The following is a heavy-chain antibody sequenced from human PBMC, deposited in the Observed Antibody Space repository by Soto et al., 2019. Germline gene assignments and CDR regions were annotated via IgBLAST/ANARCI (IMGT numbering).Heavy chain of an antibody. CDR2: ISAYNGNT. Sequence: SEKATCKASGYTFTSYGISWVRQAPGQGLEWMGWISAYNGNTNYAQKLQGRVTMTTDTSTSTAYMELSSLRSEDTAVYYCARDLLGGSSASDYWGQGTLVTVSS. CDR1: GYTFTSYG. D-gene: IGHD6-6*01. V-gene: IGHV1-18*01. CDR3: ARDLLGGSSASDY. J-gene: IGHJ4*02.